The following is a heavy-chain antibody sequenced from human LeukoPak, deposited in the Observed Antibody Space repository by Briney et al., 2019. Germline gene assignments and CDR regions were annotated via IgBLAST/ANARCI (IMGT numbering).Heavy chain of an antibody. Sequence: GGSLRLSCAASGFTFTTYAMSWVRQAPGKGLEWVSAISNTGDSTYHADSVKGRFTISRDNSENTLFLQMNSLRAEDTAVYYCAKDNDPRAYSAYDSYDYWGQGTLVTVSS. CDR2: ISNTGDST. CDR1: GFTFTTYA. CDR3: AKDNDPRAYSAYDSYDY. V-gene: IGHV3-23*01. D-gene: IGHD5-12*01. J-gene: IGHJ4*02.